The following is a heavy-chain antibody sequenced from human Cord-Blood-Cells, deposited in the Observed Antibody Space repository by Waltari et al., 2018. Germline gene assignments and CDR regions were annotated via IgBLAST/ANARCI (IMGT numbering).Heavy chain of an antibody. CDR1: GGSFSGYY. J-gene: IGHJ3*02. D-gene: IGHD1-26*01. CDR3: ATRYSGSYYSFDI. Sequence: QVQLQQWGAGLLQPSETLSLTRAVYGGSFSGYYWSWIREPPGKGREWIGEINHRGSTNYNPSLKSRVTISVDTSKNQFSLKLSSVTAADTAVYYCATRYSGSYYSFDIWGQGTMVTVSS. V-gene: IGHV4-34*01. CDR2: INHRGST.